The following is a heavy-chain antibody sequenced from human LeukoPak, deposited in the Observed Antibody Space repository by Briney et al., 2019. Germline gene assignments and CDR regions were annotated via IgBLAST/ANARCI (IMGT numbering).Heavy chain of an antibody. J-gene: IGHJ4*02. CDR3: AVDYYSSSDY. D-gene: IGHD6-6*01. CDR2: ISRSGSTI. Sequence: GGPLRLSCAAPGLTFSDSYMSWIRKAPGKGREWVSYISRSGSTIYYADSVKGRFNISRDNAKKSLYLQINSLRAEDTAVYYCAVDYYSSSDYWGQGTLVTVSS. V-gene: IGHV3-11*01. CDR1: GLTFSDSY.